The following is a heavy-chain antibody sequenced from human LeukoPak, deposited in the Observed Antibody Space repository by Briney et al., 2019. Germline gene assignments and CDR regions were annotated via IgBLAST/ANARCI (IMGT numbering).Heavy chain of an antibody. Sequence: ASVKVSCTASGYTFTSYAMHWVRQAPGQRLEWMGWINAGNGNTKYSQKFQGRVTITRDTSASTAYMELSSLRSEDTAVYYCATIIAVAGYFDYWGQGTLVTVFS. V-gene: IGHV1-3*01. D-gene: IGHD6-19*01. CDR3: ATIIAVAGYFDY. CDR2: INAGNGNT. CDR1: GYTFTSYA. J-gene: IGHJ4*02.